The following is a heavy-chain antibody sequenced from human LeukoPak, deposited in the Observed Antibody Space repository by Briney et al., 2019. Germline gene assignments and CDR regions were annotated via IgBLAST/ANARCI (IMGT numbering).Heavy chain of an antibody. CDR2: TYYRSKWYN. V-gene: IGHV6-1*01. CDR3: ARSGGHDAFDI. CDR1: GDSVSSNSAA. J-gene: IGHJ3*02. Sequence: SQTLSLTCAISGDSVSSNSAAWNWTRQSLSRGLEWLGRTYYRSKWYNDYAVSVKSRITINPDTSKNQFSLQLTSVTPEDTAVYYCARSGGHDAFDIWGQGTMVTVSS. D-gene: IGHD4-23*01.